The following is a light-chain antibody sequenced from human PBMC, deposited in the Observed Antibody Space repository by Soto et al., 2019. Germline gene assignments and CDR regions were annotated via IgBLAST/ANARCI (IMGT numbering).Light chain of an antibody. J-gene: IGLJ2*01. CDR2: QDN. CDR3: QAWDSSPV. Sequence: SYELTQPPSVSVSPGQTASITCSGDNLGDRYASWYQQKPGQSPVLVIYQDNKRPSGIPERFSGSNSGNTATLTIGGTQAMDEADYYCQAWDSSPVFGGGTKVTVL. CDR1: NLGDRY. V-gene: IGLV3-1*01.